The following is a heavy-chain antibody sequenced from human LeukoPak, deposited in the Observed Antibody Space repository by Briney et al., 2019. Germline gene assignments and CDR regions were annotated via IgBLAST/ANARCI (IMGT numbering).Heavy chain of an antibody. CDR1: GFTFSSYG. V-gene: IGHV3-30*18. Sequence: PGRSLRLSCAASGFTFSSYGMHWVRQAPGKGLEWVAVISYDGSNKYYADSVKGRFTISRDNSKNTLYLQMNSLRAEDTAVYYCAKDTGCYDFWSGYSCYFDYWGQGTLVTVSS. J-gene: IGHJ4*02. CDR2: ISYDGSNK. CDR3: AKDTGCYDFWSGYSCYFDY. D-gene: IGHD3-3*01.